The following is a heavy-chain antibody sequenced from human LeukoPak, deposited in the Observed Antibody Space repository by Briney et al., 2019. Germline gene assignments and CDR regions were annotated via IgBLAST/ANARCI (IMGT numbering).Heavy chain of an antibody. CDR3: VKAVYYGSGSYPPFDP. J-gene: IGHJ5*02. V-gene: IGHV3-64D*06. CDR2: VSGNGGST. CDR1: GFTFSRYA. Sequence: GGSLRLSCSASGFTFSRYAMYWVRQAPGKGLEYVSAVSGNGGSTYYADSVKGRFTISRDNSKNTLYLQMSSLRAEDTAVYYCVKAVYYGSGSYPPFDPWGQGTLVTVSS. D-gene: IGHD3-10*01.